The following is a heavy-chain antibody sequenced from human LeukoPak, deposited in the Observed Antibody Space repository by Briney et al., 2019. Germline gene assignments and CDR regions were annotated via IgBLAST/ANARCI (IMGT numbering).Heavy chain of an antibody. V-gene: IGHV4-38-2*01. CDR1: GYSISSGNY. CDR3: AKSNGYGLVDI. J-gene: IGHJ3*02. D-gene: IGHD3-10*01. Sequence: SETLSLTCSVSGYSISSGNYWGWIRQPPGKGLEWIGNIFYSGSTYYSPSLRSRVTISLDTSRNQFSLKLNSVTAADTAVYYCAKSNGYGLVDIWGQGTMVTVSS. CDR2: IFYSGST.